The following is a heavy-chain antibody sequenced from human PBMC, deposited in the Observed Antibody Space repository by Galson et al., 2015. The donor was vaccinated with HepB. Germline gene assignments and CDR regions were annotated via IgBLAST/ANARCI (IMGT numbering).Heavy chain of an antibody. CDR1: GGTFSSYT. Sequence: SVKVSCKASGGTFSSYTISWVRQAPGQGLEWMGRIIPILGIANYAQKFQGRVTITADKYTSTAYMELSSLRSEDTAVYYCARLGYCSGGSCYGTLGAFDIWRQWRMVNVA. D-gene: IGHD2-15*01. J-gene: IGHJ3*02. CDR2: IIPILGIA. V-gene: IGHV1-69*02. CDR3: ARLGYCSGGSCYGTLGAFDI.